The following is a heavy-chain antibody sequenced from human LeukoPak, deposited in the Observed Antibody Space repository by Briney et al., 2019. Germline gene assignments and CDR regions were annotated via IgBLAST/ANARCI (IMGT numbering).Heavy chain of an antibody. CDR1: GFTFSSYA. J-gene: IGHJ4*02. CDR3: AKGSRLGDPLYCSGGSCYGLFDY. V-gene: IGHV3-23*01. D-gene: IGHD2-15*01. Sequence: GGSLRLSCAASGFTFSSYAMSWARQAPGKGLEWVSAISGSGGSTCYADSVKGRFTISRDNSKNTLYLQMNSLRAEDTAVYYCAKGSRLGDPLYCSGGSCYGLFDYWGQGTLVTVSS. CDR2: ISGSGGST.